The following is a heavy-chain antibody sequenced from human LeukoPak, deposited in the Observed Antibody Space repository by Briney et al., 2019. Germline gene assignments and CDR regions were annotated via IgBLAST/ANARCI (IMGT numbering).Heavy chain of an antibody. CDR2: IYDSGST. CDR3: AKSNVWFGELLGWYFDL. CDR1: GDSISSYY. V-gene: IGHV4-59*12. D-gene: IGHD3-10*01. Sequence: PSETLSLTCTVSGDSISSYYWSWIRQPPGKGLEWIGNIYDSGSTNYNPSLKSRVTISLDTSKNHFSLKLSSLTAADTAVYYCAKSNVWFGELLGWYFDLWGRGTLVTVSS. J-gene: IGHJ2*01.